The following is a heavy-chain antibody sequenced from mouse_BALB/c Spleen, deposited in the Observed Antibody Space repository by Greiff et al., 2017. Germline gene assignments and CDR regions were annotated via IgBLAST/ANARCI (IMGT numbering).Heavy chain of an antibody. Sequence: LVKTGASVKISCKASGYSFTGYYMHWVKQSHGKSLEWIGYISCYNGATSYNQKFKGKATFTVDTSSSTAYMQFNSLTSEDSAVYYCARSGNGYPYRYAMDYWGQGTSVTVSS. CDR2: ISCYNGAT. CDR3: ARSGNGYPYRYAMDY. D-gene: IGHD2-2*01. CDR1: GYSFTGYY. J-gene: IGHJ4*01. V-gene: IGHV1S34*01.